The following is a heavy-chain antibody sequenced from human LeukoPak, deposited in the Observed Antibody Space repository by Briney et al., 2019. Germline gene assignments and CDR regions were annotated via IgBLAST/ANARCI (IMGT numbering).Heavy chain of an antibody. CDR3: ARVIWSGYYQIDY. CDR2: IRSGGSIT. V-gene: IGHV3-48*01. D-gene: IGHD3-3*01. CDR1: GFTFSSYS. J-gene: IGHJ4*02. Sequence: QTGGSLRLSCAASGFTFSSYSMNWVRQAPGKGLEWVSYIRSGGSITRYADYVKGRFTISRDNAKNPLYLQMNSLRAEDTAVYYCARVIWSGYYQIDYWGQGTLVTVSS.